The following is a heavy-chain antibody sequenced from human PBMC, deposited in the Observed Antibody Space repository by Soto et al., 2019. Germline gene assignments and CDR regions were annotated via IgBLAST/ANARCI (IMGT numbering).Heavy chain of an antibody. V-gene: IGHV4-38-2*01. CDR2: IYYSGST. CDR3: ARGTTTGGWNWFGP. CDR1: GYSISSGYF. J-gene: IGHJ5*02. Sequence: ETLSLTCAVSGYSISSGYFWGWIRQPPGKGLEWIGSIYYSGSTYYNPSLKSRVTISVDRSKNQFSLKLSSVTAADTAVYYCARGTTTGGWNWFGPWGQGTLVTVSS. D-gene: IGHD3-16*01.